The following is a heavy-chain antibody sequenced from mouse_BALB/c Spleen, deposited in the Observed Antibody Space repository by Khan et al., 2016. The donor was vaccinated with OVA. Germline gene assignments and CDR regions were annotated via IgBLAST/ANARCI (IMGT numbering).Heavy chain of an antibody. J-gene: IGHJ2*01. CDR1: GFTFSSFG. Sequence: EVELVESGGGLVQPGGSRKLSCAASGFTFSSFGMHWVRQAPEKGLEWVAYINSGSTTIYYADPVKGRFTISRDNPKNTLFLQMASHRSEDTAMYYCARGNWAYWGQGTTRTVSS. V-gene: IGHV5-17*02. CDR2: INSGSTTI. D-gene: IGHD4-1*01. CDR3: ARGNWAY.